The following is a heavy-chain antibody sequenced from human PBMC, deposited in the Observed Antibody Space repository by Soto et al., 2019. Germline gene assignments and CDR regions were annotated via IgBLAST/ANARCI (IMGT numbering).Heavy chain of an antibody. V-gene: IGHV4-34*01. CDR2: INHSGST. Sequence: QVQLQQWGAGLLKPSETLSLTCAVYGGSFSGYYWSWIRQPPGKGLEWIGEINHSGSTNYNPSLKLRVTISVDTSKNQFSLKLSSVTAGDTAVYYCARGGGYCSGGSCYRGYNWFDPWGQGTLVTVSS. J-gene: IGHJ5*02. CDR1: GGSFSGYY. D-gene: IGHD2-15*01. CDR3: ARGGGYCSGGSCYRGYNWFDP.